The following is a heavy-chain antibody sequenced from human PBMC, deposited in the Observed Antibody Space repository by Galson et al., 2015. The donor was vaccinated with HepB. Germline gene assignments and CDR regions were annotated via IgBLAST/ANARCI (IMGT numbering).Heavy chain of an antibody. CDR2: IYPDDSDI. V-gene: IGHV5-51*01. Sequence: QSGAEVKKPGESLKISCQGSGYRFTNYWIGWVRQMPGKGLEWMGVIYPDDSDIRYSPSFQGQVTISADKSISTAYLQWSSLEASDTAMYYCARHLGNNWSFDYWGQGTLVTVSS. D-gene: IGHD1-20*01. CDR3: ARHLGNNWSFDY. J-gene: IGHJ4*02. CDR1: GYRFTNYW.